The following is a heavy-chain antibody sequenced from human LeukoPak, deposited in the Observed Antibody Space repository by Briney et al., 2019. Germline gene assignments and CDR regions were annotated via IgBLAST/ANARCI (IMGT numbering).Heavy chain of an antibody. CDR3: ARDRWGSFDL. D-gene: IGHD4-23*01. J-gene: IGHJ2*01. CDR2: ISNDGSST. V-gene: IGHV3-74*01. CDR1: GFSFSSNW. Sequence: GGSLRLSCGASGFSFSSNWMHWVRQGPGKGPVWVSRISNDGSSTSYADSVKGRFTISRDSAKNTLSLQMNSLRAEDTAVYYCARDRWGSFDLWGRGTLVTVSS.